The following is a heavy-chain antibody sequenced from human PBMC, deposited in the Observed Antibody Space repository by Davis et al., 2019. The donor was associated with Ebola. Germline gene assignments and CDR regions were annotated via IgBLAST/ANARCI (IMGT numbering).Heavy chain of an antibody. D-gene: IGHD6-13*01. J-gene: IGHJ5*02. CDR3: ARDLGMGQEANWFDP. V-gene: IGHV1-18*01. CDR2: ISAYNGNT. Sequence: AASVKVSCKGSGYTFTSYAISWVRQAPGQGLEWMGWISAYNGNTNYAQKLQGRVTMTTDTSTSTAYMEPRSLRSDDTAVYSCARDLGMGQEANWFDPWGQGTLVTVSS. CDR1: GYTFTSYA.